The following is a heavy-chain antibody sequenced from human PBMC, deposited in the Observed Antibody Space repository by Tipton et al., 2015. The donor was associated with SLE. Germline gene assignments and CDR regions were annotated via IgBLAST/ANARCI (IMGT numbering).Heavy chain of an antibody. J-gene: IGHJ3*02. V-gene: IGHV3-30*02. CDR3: ASWQARGGVFGHFDI. CDR2: IRYDGSNK. Sequence: SLRLSCAASGFTFSSYAMHWVRQAPGKGLEWVAFIRYDGSNKYYADSVKGRFTISRDNSKNTLYLQMNSLRAEDTAVYYCASWQARGGVFGHFDIWGQGTMVTISS. CDR1: GFTFSSYA. D-gene: IGHD2-8*02.